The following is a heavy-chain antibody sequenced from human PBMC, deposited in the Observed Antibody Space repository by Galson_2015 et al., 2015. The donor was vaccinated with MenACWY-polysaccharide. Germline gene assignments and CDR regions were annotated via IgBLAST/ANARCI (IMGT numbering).Heavy chain of an antibody. Sequence: SLRLSCAASGFTFSDYGMHWVRQAPGKGLEWVAVVWHDGGSKYYVDFVRGRFTISRDNSKNTMFLQMNSLRVEDTAVYYCARDLHSRFFDLWGRGTLVTVSS. V-gene: IGHV3-33*01. CDR2: VWHDGGSK. CDR1: GFTFSDYG. J-gene: IGHJ2*01. D-gene: IGHD6-13*01. CDR3: ARDLHSRFFDL.